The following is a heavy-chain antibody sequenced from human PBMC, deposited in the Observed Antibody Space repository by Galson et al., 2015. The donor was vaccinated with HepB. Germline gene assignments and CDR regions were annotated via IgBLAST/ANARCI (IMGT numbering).Heavy chain of an antibody. CDR2: ISSSSSTI. V-gene: IGHV3-48*02. D-gene: IGHD3-3*01. CDR1: GFTFSGYS. J-gene: IGHJ5*02. Sequence: SLRLSCAASGFTFSGYSMNWVRQAPGKGLEWVSYISSSSSTIYYADSVKGRFTISRDNAKNSLYLQMNSLRDEDTAVYYCARVNLGYDFWSGYSNWFDPWGQGTLVTVSS. CDR3: ARVNLGYDFWSGYSNWFDP.